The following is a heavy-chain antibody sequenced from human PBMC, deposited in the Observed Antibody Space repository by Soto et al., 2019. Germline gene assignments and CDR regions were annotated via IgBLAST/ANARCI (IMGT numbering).Heavy chain of an antibody. CDR2: ISVSGGNT. CDR1: RFRRNSSA. V-gene: IGHV3-23*01. CDR3: EKELHAPGL. J-gene: IGHJ6*02. Sequence: GGNPRIACAASRFRRNSSAMSCVRQSPGKRLEWISAISVSGGNTYYADSVKGRFSISSEIHKNMLYLQMNSLRAEDTALYSCEKELHAPGLWGQGPTVTV.